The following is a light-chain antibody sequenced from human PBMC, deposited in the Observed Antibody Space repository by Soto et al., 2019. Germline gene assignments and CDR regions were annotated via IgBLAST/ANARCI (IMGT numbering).Light chain of an antibody. J-gene: IGLJ1*01. Sequence: QSVLTQPASVAGSPGQSIAISCTGTSSDVGDYKSVSWYQQHPGKVPKLVIFEVSNRPSGVSNRFSGSKSGDTASLTISGLHAEDEADYYCSSYTSSSTLYVFGTGTKLTVL. CDR1: SSDVGDYKS. V-gene: IGLV2-14*01. CDR3: SSYTSSSTLYV. CDR2: EVS.